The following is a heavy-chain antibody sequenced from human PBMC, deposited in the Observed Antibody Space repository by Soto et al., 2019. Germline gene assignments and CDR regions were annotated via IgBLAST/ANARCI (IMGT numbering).Heavy chain of an antibody. CDR1: GGSIRSGAFY. D-gene: IGHD3-10*01. Sequence: QVQLQESGPGLVKPSQTLSLTCTVSGGSIRSGAFYWSWIRQHPGKGLEWIGYIYSSGTTYYNPSLKSRVTSSVDTSKNQFSLKLTSVTAADTAVYYWAATSYYYGSGSYYFSYYYGMDVWGQGTTVTVSS. J-gene: IGHJ6*02. CDR3: AATSYYYGSGSYYFSYYYGMDV. V-gene: IGHV4-31*03. CDR2: IYSSGTT.